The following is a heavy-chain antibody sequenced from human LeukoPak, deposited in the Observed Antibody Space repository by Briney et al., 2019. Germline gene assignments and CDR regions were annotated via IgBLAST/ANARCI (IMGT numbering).Heavy chain of an antibody. CDR1: GGSISSGSYC. Sequence: SETLSLTCTVSGGSISSGSYCWSWIRQPPGKGLEWIGSIYYSGSTYYNPSLKSRVTISVDTSKNQFSLKLSSVTAADTAAYYCARRGGIIRGVASYYYMDVWGKGTTVTISS. CDR2: IYYSGST. V-gene: IGHV4-39*01. CDR3: ARRGGIIRGVASYYYMDV. D-gene: IGHD3-10*01. J-gene: IGHJ6*03.